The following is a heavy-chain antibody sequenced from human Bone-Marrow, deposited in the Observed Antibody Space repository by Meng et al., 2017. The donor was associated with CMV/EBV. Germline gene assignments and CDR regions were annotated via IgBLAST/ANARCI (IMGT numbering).Heavy chain of an antibody. CDR2: ISWNSGSI. CDR3: AKDSGAYKRLPDY. Sequence: GEYLKIPRAASGFPFDDYPMHWVRPAPGKGMEWVSGISWNSGSIGYADSVKGRFTISRDNAKNSLYLQMNSLRAEDTALYYCAKDSGAYKRLPDYWGQGTLVTVSS. CDR1: GFPFDDYP. D-gene: IGHD1-1*01. V-gene: IGHV3-9*01. J-gene: IGHJ4*02.